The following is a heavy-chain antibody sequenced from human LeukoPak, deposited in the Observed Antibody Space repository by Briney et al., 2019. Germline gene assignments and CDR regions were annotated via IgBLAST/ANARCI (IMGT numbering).Heavy chain of an antibody. D-gene: IGHD3-9*01. V-gene: IGHV4-34*01. J-gene: IGHJ4*02. CDR2: INHSGST. Sequence: SSETLSLTCAVYGGSFSGYYWSWIRQPPGKGLEWIGEINHSGSTYYNPSLKSRVTISVDSSKNQFSLKLTSVTAADTAVYYCARIGEASYDILTGYSEPPYFDYWGQGTLVTVSS. CDR1: GGSFSGYY. CDR3: ARIGEASYDILTGYSEPPYFDY.